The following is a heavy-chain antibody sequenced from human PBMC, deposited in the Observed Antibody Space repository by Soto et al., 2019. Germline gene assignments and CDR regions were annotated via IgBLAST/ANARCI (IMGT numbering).Heavy chain of an antibody. V-gene: IGHV1-69*12. J-gene: IGHJ4*02. Sequence: QVQLVQSGAVVKKPGSSVKVSCKASGDTFTIFAISWVRQAPGQRLEWMGGIIPTIGTTNYAQRFQGRITITGDESTGTAYMELSSLKSEDTAVYYCARDLGSGYDPGDYWGQGTLVTVSS. CDR3: ARDLGSGYDPGDY. CDR1: GDTFTIFA. CDR2: IIPTIGTT. D-gene: IGHD5-12*01.